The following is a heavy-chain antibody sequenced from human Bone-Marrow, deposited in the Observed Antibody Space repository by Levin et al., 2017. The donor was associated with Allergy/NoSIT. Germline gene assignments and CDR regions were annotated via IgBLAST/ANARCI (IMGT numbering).Heavy chain of an antibody. V-gene: IGHV3-21*01. CDR3: AKDVSGYYSGHYFYMDV. D-gene: IGHD3-3*01. CDR1: GFTFSSYS. J-gene: IGHJ6*03. CDR2: IRSDSGNI. Sequence: GESLKISCAASGFTFSSYSMNWARQAPGKGLEWVSSIRSDSGNIHYADSVKGRFTISRDNAKNSLWLQMNSLRAEDTAVYYCAKDVSGYYSGHYFYMDVWGKGTTVIVSS.